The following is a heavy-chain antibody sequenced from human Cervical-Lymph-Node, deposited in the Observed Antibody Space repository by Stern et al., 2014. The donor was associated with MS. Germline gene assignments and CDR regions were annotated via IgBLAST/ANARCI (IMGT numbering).Heavy chain of an antibody. CDR3: ARGVLGFGEFPYGMGV. Sequence: VQLVESGPGKVKPSENLSLTCRVSGGSISSYYCSWVRQPAGKGLEWIGRINTFGSTTLNPSLRSRLTMSVDTSKTQFSLKLKSVTAADTAVYYCARGVLGFGEFPYGMGVWGQGTTVTVSS. CDR1: GGSISSYY. V-gene: IGHV4-4*07. J-gene: IGHJ6*02. D-gene: IGHD3-10*01. CDR2: INTFGST.